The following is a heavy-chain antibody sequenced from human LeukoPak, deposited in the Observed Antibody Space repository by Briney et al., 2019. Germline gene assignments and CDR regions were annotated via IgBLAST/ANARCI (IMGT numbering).Heavy chain of an antibody. CDR3: ARHGGDSSGYWSYYFDY. D-gene: IGHD3-22*01. CDR1: GGSVSSYY. CDR2: VYTSGST. J-gene: IGHJ4*02. Sequence: SETLSLTCTVSGGSVSSYYWSWIRQPAGKGLEWIGRVYTSGSTKYNPSLKSRVTISVDTSKNQFSLKLSSVTAADTAVYYCARHGGDSSGYWSYYFDYWGQGTLVTVSS. V-gene: IGHV4-4*07.